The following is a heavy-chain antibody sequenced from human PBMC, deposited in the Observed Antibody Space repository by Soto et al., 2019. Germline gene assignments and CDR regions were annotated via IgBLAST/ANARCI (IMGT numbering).Heavy chain of an antibody. D-gene: IGHD4-4*01. CDR3: ARDPAIYSGKFDYGLDV. Sequence: EVQLVESGGGLVQAGGSLRLFCAVSGFTFSSYEMKWVRQAPGEGLEWVSYIGTSGKTIYYADSVRGRFTISRDNAKNSLYLQMNSLRAEDTAVYFCARDPAIYSGKFDYGLDVWGRGTTVTVSS. J-gene: IGHJ6*02. CDR2: IGTSGKTI. V-gene: IGHV3-48*03. CDR1: GFTFSSYE.